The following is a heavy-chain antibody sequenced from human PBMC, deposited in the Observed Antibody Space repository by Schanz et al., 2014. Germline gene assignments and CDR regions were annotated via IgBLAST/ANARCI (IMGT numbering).Heavy chain of an antibody. D-gene: IGHD2-2*01. CDR1: GYSFSTYA. CDR2: INTKTGNP. CDR3: ARGYCAGTSCPIFDY. V-gene: IGHV7-4-1*02. Sequence: QVQLVQSAAEVKKPGASVKVSCKTSGYSFSTYAMNWVRQAPGQGLEWMGWINTKTGNPTYAQGFTGRFVFSLDTSVSTTHLQITNLKADDTAVYYCARGYCAGTSCPIFDYWGQGTLVTVSS. J-gene: IGHJ4*02.